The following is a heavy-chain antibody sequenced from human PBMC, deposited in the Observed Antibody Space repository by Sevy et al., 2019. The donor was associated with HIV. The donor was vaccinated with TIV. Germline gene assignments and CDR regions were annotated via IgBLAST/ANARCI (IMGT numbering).Heavy chain of an antibody. V-gene: IGHV3-7*01. CDR2: INQAGSDK. D-gene: IGHD2-15*01. Sequence: GGSLRLSCAASGFTFSDSWMTWVRQGPGKGLEWGANINQAGSDKDYVDSVRGRFAISRDNAKNSLYLQMNSLRVEDTALYYCAGGGFLSRYWGQGSLVTVSS. J-gene: IGHJ4*02. CDR3: AGGGFLSRY. CDR1: GFTFSDSW.